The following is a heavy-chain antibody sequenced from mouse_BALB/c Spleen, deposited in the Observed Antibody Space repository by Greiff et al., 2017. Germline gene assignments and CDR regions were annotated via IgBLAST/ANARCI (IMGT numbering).Heavy chain of an antibody. V-gene: IGHV5-12-2*01. J-gene: IGHJ1*01. CDR2: ISNGGGST. Sequence: EVQGVESGGDLVQPGGSLKLSCAASGFTFSSYTMSWVRQTPEKRLEWVAYISNGGGSTYYPDTVKGRFTISRDNAKNTLYLQMSSLKSEDTAMYYCVTPFYYGSSYGYFDVWGAGTTVTVSS. D-gene: IGHD1-1*01. CDR1: GFTFSSYT. CDR3: VTPFYYGSSYGYFDV.